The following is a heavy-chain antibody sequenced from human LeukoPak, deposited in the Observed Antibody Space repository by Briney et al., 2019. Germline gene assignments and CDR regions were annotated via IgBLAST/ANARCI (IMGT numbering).Heavy chain of an antibody. V-gene: IGHV1-18*01. CDR2: ISAYNGNT. D-gene: IGHD3-22*01. CDR1: GYTFTRYG. J-gene: IGHJ6*03. CDR3: ARDLVTSLYYYDSSGYTPHRRPPPTEYYMDV. Sequence: ASVKVSCKASGYTFTRYGISWVRQAPGQGLEWMGWISAYNGNTNYAQKLQGRVTMTTDTSTSTAYMELRSLRSDDTAVYYCARDLVTSLYYYDSSGYTPHRRPPPTEYYMDVWGTGTTVSVSS.